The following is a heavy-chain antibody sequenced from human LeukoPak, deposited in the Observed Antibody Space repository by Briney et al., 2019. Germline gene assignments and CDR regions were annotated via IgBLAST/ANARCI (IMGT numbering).Heavy chain of an antibody. J-gene: IGHJ3*02. CDR1: GFTFSRYW. CDR2: IGSRPTTI. V-gene: IGHV3-48*04. D-gene: IGHD5-12*01. CDR3: ATSGSYDVSWAFDI. Sequence: GVSLRLSCAASGFTFSRYWMNWVRQAPGKGLEWVAYIGSRPTTIYYADSVKGRFIISRDNTKNSLYLQMNSLRAEDAAVYYCATSGSYDVSWAFDIWGQGTMVTVSS.